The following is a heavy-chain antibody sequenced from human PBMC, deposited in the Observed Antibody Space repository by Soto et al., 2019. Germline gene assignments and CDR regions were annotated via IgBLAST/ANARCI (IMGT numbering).Heavy chain of an antibody. V-gene: IGHV4-31*03. Sequence: QVQLQESGPGLVKPSQTLSLTCTVSGGSISSGGYYWSWIRQHPGKVLEWIGYIYYSGSNYYNPSLKSRVTLSVDTSKNQFSLKLSSVPASDTSVYYCARAVTLGFGIHYWGQGPLVTVSS. J-gene: IGHJ4*02. D-gene: IGHD3-16*01. CDR2: IYYSGSN. CDR3: ARAVTLGFGIHY. CDR1: GGSISSGGYY.